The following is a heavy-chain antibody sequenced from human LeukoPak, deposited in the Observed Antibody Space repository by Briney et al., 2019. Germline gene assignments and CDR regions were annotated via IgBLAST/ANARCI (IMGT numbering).Heavy chain of an antibody. Sequence: GGSLRLSCAASGFTISSYGMHWVRQAPGKGLEWVSALGSAGDTYYPDSVRGRFTISKETAKNSLYLQMTSLRDEDTAVYYCAKEYSDRPDFFDYWGQGTLVTVS. J-gene: IGHJ4*02. CDR3: AKEYSDRPDFFDY. V-gene: IGHV3-13*01. CDR1: GFTISSYG. D-gene: IGHD6-13*01. CDR2: LGSAGDT.